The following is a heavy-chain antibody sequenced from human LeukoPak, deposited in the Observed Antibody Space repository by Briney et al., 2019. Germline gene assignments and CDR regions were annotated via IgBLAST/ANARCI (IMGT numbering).Heavy chain of an antibody. J-gene: IGHJ4*02. CDR2: THSDGTT. V-gene: IGHV3-66*01. CDR1: GFTVSNNF. CDR3: ARPSSLDGSGRYYIDY. Sequence: PGGSLRLSCAVSGFTVSNNFMNWVRQAPGKGLEWVSVTHSDGTTYFADSVQGRFTISRDNSKNTLYLQMNSLRDEDTAVYYCARPSSLDGSGRYYIDYWGQGTLVTVFS. D-gene: IGHD3-10*01.